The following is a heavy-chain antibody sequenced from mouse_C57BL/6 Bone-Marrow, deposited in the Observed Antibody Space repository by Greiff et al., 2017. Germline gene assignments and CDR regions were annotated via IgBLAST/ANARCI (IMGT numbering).Heavy chain of an antibody. CDR2: ISDGGSYT. Sequence: EVMLVESGGGLVKPGGSLKLSCAASGFTFSSYAMSWVRQTPEKRLEWVATISDGGSYTYYPDNVKGRFTISRDNAKNNLYLQMSHLKSEDTAMYYCERDDYGIWYFDVWGTGTTVTVSS. CDR1: GFTFSSYA. V-gene: IGHV5-4*01. D-gene: IGHD2-4*01. J-gene: IGHJ1*03. CDR3: ERDDYGIWYFDV.